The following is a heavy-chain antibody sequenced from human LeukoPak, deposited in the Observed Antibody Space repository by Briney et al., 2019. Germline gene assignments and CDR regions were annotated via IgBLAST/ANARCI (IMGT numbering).Heavy chain of an antibody. J-gene: IGHJ5*02. CDR1: GYTFTSYG. Sequence: ASVKVSCKASGYTFTSYGISWVRQAPGQGLEWMGWISAYNGNTNYAQKLQGRVTMTTDTSTSTAYMELRSLRSDDTALYYCARSLMVYKGPTWWFDPWGQGTLVTVSS. V-gene: IGHV1-18*01. CDR2: ISAYNGNT. D-gene: IGHD2-8*01. CDR3: ARSLMVYKGPTWWFDP.